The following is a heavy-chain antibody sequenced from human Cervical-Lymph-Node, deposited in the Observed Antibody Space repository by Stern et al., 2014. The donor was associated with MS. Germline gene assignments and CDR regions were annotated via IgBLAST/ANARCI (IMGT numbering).Heavy chain of an antibody. J-gene: IGHJ5*02. V-gene: IGHV1-69*01. Sequence: QLVQSGAEVTKPGSSVKVSCKASGGTFSKFPSSWVRQAPGQGLEWMGGIFPVFGTPTYAQEFRGRVTITADVSTSTLYMELSSLRSDDTAVYYCALSSETSDRCYSLGYDLWGQGTLVTVSS. CDR1: GGTFSKFP. D-gene: IGHD1-14*01. CDR3: ALSSETSDRCYSLGYDL. CDR2: IFPVFGTP.